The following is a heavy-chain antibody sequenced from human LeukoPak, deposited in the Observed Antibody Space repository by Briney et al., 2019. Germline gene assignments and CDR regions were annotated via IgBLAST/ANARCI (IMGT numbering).Heavy chain of an antibody. CDR3: ARRSESRGNDY. J-gene: IGHJ4*02. CDR2: ISAYNGNT. CDR1: GYTFTNYG. Sequence: ASVKVSCKASGYTFTNYGVTWVRQAPGQGLEWMGWISAYNGNTNYAQKVLGRVTMTTDTSTTTAYMELGSLRSDDTAVYYCARRSESRGNDYWGQGTLVTVSS. D-gene: IGHD3-10*01. V-gene: IGHV1-18*01.